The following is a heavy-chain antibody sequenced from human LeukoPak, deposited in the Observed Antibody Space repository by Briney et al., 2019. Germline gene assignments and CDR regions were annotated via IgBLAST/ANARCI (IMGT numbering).Heavy chain of an antibody. CDR2: INHSGST. Sequence: SETLSLTCAVYGGSFSGYYWSWIRQPPGKGLEWIGEINHSGSTNYNPSLKSRVTISVDTSKNQFSLKLSSVTAADTAVYYCARGTYYYDSSGYFYRLGYFDYWGQGTPVTVSS. CDR1: GGSFSGYY. D-gene: IGHD3-22*01. J-gene: IGHJ4*02. CDR3: ARGTYYYDSSGYFYRLGYFDY. V-gene: IGHV4-34*01.